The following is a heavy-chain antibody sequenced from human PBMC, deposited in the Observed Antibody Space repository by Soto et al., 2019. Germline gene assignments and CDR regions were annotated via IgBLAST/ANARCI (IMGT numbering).Heavy chain of an antibody. J-gene: IGHJ4*02. CDR3: ARSVADHSAHIDN. V-gene: IGHV4-59*01. D-gene: IGHD1-26*01. CDR1: GGSISGSY. Sequence: PSETLSLTCSVAGGSISGSYWSWIRQSPGKGLEWLGYVYYTGSTNSSPSLRSRVSISVDTSRSEFSLRLSSVTAPDTAVYFCARSVADHSAHIDNWGQGTQGDISS. CDR2: VYYTGST.